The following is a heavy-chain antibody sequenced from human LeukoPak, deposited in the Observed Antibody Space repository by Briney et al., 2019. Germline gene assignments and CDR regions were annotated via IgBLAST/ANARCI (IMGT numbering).Heavy chain of an antibody. J-gene: IGHJ6*02. CDR1: GFTVSSNY. V-gene: IGHV3-53*01. CDR2: IYSGGST. CDR3: ARERWGPQGVRGVPYHYYGMDV. D-gene: IGHD3-10*01. Sequence: GGSLRLSCAASGFTVSSNYMSWVRQAPGKGLEWVSVIYSGGSTYYADSVKGRFTISRDNSKNTLYLQMNSLRAEDTAVYYCARERWGPQGVRGVPYHYYGMDVWGQGTTVTVSS.